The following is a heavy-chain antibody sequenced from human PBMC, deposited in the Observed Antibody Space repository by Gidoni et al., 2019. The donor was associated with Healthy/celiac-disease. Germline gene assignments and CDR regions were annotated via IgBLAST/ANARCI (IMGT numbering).Heavy chain of an antibody. CDR3: ARGSRVGYYGSGKRYYFDY. J-gene: IGHJ4*02. Sequence: QVQLQESGPGLVKPSETLSLTCTVSGGSISSYYWSWIRQPPGKGLEWIGYIYYSGSTNYNPSLKSRVTISVDTSKNQFSLKLSSVTAADTAVYYCARGSRVGYYGSGKRYYFDYWGQGTLVTVSS. D-gene: IGHD3-10*01. CDR1: GGSISSYY. CDR2: IYYSGST. V-gene: IGHV4-59*01.